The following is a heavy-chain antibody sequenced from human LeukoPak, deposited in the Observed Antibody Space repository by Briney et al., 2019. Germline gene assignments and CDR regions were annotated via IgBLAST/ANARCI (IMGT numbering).Heavy chain of an antibody. J-gene: IGHJ4*02. CDR1: GGSISSYY. CDR3: ASSGYSYGFGTYYFDY. D-gene: IGHD5-18*01. Sequence: SETLSLTCTVSGGSISSYYWSWSRQPPGKGLEWTGYIYYSGSTNYTPSLKSRVTISVDTSKNPFSLKLSSVTAADTAVYYCASSGYSYGFGTYYFDYWGQGTLVTVSS. V-gene: IGHV4-59*08. CDR2: IYYSGST.